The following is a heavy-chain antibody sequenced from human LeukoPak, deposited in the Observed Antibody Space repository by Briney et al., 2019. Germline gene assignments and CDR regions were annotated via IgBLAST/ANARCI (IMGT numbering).Heavy chain of an antibody. CDR1: GGSISSGGYS. Sequence: PSQTLSLTCAVSGGSISSGGYSWNWIRRPPGKGLEWIGYIYPDGSTYYNPSLTSRVTISIDTSKNQFSLKLSSVTAADTAVYYCARETLEGKFDPWGQGILVTVSS. CDR2: IYPDGST. J-gene: IGHJ5*02. D-gene: IGHD1-1*01. V-gene: IGHV4-30-2*01. CDR3: ARETLEGKFDP.